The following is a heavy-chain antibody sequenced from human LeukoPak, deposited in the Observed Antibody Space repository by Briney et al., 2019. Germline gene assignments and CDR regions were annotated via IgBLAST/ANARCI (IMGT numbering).Heavy chain of an antibody. V-gene: IGHV3-74*01. CDR3: AREPDP. CDR1: GFTFSSYW. Sequence: GGSLRLSCAASGFTFSSYWMHWVRQAPGKGLMWVSHINTDGSTTSYADSVKGRFTISRDNAKNTLFLQMNSLGAEDTAVYYCAREPDPWGQGTLVTVSS. CDR2: INTDGSTT. J-gene: IGHJ5*02.